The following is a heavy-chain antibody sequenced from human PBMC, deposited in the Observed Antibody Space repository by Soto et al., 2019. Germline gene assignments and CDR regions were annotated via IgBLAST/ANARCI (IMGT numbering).Heavy chain of an antibody. D-gene: IGHD6-19*01. Sequence: SETLSLTCTVSGGSISSYYGSWIRQPPGKGLEWIGYIYYSGSTNYNPSLKSRVTISVDTSKNQFSLKLSSVTAADTAVYYCARDSSGWYFDYWGQGTLVTVSS. CDR2: IYYSGST. V-gene: IGHV4-59*01. CDR1: GGSISSYY. CDR3: ARDSSGWYFDY. J-gene: IGHJ4*02.